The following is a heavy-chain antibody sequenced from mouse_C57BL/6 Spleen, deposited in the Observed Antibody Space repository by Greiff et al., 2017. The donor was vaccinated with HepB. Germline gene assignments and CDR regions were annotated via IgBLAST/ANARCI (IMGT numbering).Heavy chain of an antibody. Sequence: VQLQESGAELVKPGASVKISCKASGYAFSSYWMNWVKQRPGKGLEWIGQIYPGDGDTNYNGKFKGKATLTADKSSSTAYMQLSSLTSEDSAVYFCARSYYGSSYYFDYWGQGTTLTVSS. CDR3: ARSYYGSSYYFDY. CDR2: IYPGDGDT. D-gene: IGHD1-1*01. CDR1: GYAFSSYW. J-gene: IGHJ2*01. V-gene: IGHV1-80*01.